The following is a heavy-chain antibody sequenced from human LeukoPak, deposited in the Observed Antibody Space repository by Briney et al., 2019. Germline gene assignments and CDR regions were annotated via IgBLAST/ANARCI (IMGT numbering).Heavy chain of an antibody. CDR3: ARGMLVLDSYDSSGYYRNYYYYIDV. D-gene: IGHD3-22*01. CDR2: IIPIFCTE. V-gene: IGHV1-69*05. J-gene: IGHJ6*03. Sequence: SSVNVSRKCTGCTYSSYPISWLRPPRCQGLDWMGGIIPIFCTENFPQKFQGRVTITTDEPRSTAYLELSSLRSEDTAVYYCARGMLVLDSYDSSGYYRNYYYYIDVWGKGTTVTVSS. CDR1: GCTYSSYP.